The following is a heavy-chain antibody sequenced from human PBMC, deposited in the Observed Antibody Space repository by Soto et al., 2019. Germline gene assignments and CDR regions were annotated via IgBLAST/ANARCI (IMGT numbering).Heavy chain of an antibody. D-gene: IGHD6-19*01. CDR1: GGSISSSSYY. CDR3: ARDLSSGWYKIFDP. V-gene: IGHV4-39*07. CDR2: IYYSGST. Sequence: SETLSLTCTVSGGSISSSSYYWGWIRQPPGKGLEWIGSIYYSGSTNYNPSLKSRVIISVDTSKNQFSLKLSSVTAADTAVYYCARDLSSGWYKIFDPWGQGTLVTVSS. J-gene: IGHJ5*02.